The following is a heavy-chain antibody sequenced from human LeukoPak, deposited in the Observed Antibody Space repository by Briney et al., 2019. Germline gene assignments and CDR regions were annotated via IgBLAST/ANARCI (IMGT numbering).Heavy chain of an antibody. J-gene: IGHJ5*02. CDR3: AREDIVVVPAAKGDNWFDP. D-gene: IGHD2-2*01. V-gene: IGHV4-61*08. CDR1: GGSISSGGYY. Sequence: SETLSLTCTVSGGSISSGGYYWSWIRQHPGKGLEWIGYIYYSGSTNYNPSLKSRVTMSVDTSKNQFSLKLSSVTAADTAVYYCAREDIVVVPAAKGDNWFDPWGQGTLVTVSS. CDR2: IYYSGST.